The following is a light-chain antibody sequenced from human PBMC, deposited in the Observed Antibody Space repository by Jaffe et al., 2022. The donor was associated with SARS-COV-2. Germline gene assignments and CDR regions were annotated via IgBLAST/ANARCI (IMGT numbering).Light chain of an antibody. CDR2: ENN. CDR1: NSNLGNNY. V-gene: IGLV1-51*02. J-gene: IGLJ1*01. CDR3: GTWDSSLSILYV. Sequence: QSVLTQPPSVSAAPGQKVTISCSGSNSNLGNNYVSWYQQLPGAAPKLLIYENNKRPSGIPDRFSGSKSGTSATLGITGLQTGDEADYYCGTWDSSLSILYVFGTGTKVTVL.